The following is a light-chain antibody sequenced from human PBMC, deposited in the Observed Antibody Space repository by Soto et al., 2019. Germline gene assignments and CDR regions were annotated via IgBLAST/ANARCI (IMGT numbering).Light chain of an antibody. CDR1: QAISSY. CDR2: AAS. CDR3: QQYYSYPCT. J-gene: IGKJ5*01. Sequence: DIQLTQSPSFLSASVGDRVTITCRASQAISSYLAWYQQKPGKAPKLLIYAASTLQSGVPSRFSGSGSGTDFTLTISCLQSEDFAPYYCQQYYSYPCTFGQGTRLEIK. V-gene: IGKV1-9*01.